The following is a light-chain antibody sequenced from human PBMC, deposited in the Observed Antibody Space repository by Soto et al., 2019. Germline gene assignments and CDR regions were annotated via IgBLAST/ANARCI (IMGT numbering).Light chain of an antibody. Sequence: EIVLTQSPGTLSLSPGERATLSCRASQSVTSNYLAWYQQKPGQAPRLLIYGASNRATGIPDRFSGSGSETDFTLTISRLEPEDFAVYYCQQRSSSITFGQGTRLEIK. CDR1: QSVTSNY. CDR3: QQRSSSIT. V-gene: IGKV3D-20*02. CDR2: GAS. J-gene: IGKJ5*01.